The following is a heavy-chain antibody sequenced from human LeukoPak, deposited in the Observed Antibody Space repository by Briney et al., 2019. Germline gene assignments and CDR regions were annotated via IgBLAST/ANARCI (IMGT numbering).Heavy chain of an antibody. CDR1: GGTFSSYA. D-gene: IGHD6-6*01. CDR3: AKGSSSSGRAFDI. CDR2: IIPIFGTA. Sequence: GASVKVSCKASGGTFSSYAISWVRQAPGQGLEWMGGIIPIFGTANYAQKFQGRVTITADKSTSTAYMELSSLRSEDTAVYYCAKGSSSSGRAFDIWGQGTMVTVSS. V-gene: IGHV1-69*06. J-gene: IGHJ3*02.